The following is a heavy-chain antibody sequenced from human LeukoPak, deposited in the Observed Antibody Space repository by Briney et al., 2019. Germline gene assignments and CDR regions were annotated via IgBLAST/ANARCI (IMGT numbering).Heavy chain of an antibody. CDR3: ARDSGSSSWYKVYYYYMDV. Sequence: ETLSLTCTVSGGSISSYYWSWIRQPAGKGLEWIGRIYTSGSTNYNPSLKSRVTMSVDTSKNQFSLKLSSVTAADTAVYYCARDSGSSSWYKVYYYYMDVWGKGTTVTISS. D-gene: IGHD6-13*01. V-gene: IGHV4-4*07. J-gene: IGHJ6*03. CDR1: GGSISSYY. CDR2: IYTSGST.